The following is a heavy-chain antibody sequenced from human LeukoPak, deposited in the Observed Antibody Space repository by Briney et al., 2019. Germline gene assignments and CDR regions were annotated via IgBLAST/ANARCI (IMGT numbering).Heavy chain of an antibody. CDR3: AKVSHGYGDAIDY. V-gene: IGHV3-48*01. J-gene: IGHJ4*02. D-gene: IGHD4-17*01. CDR2: ISNSGSMI. Sequence: GGSLRLSCAVSGLTFSSYNMNWVRQAPGKGLEWVSYISNSGSMIYYADSVKGRFTISRDNSKNTLYLQMNSLRAEDTAVYYCAKVSHGYGDAIDYWGQGTLVTVSS. CDR1: GLTFSSYN.